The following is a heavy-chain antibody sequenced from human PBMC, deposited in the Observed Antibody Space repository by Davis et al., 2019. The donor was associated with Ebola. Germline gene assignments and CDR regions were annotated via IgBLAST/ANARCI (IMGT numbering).Heavy chain of an antibody. J-gene: IGHJ5*02. CDR1: GYTFTSYG. V-gene: IGHV1-18*01. Sequence: ASVKVSCKASGYTFTSYGISWVRQAPGQGLEWMGWISAYNGNTNYAQKLQGRVTMTTDTSTSTAYMELRSLRSDDTAVYYCSRAITRIVVGNWFDPWGQGTLVTVSS. D-gene: IGHD3-22*01. CDR3: SRAITRIVVGNWFDP. CDR2: ISAYNGNT.